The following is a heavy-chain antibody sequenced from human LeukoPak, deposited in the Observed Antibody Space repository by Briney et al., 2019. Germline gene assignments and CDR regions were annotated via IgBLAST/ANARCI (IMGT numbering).Heavy chain of an antibody. J-gene: IGHJ4*02. D-gene: IGHD6-19*01. Sequence: PGGSLRLSCAASGFTFDDYAMHWVRQAPGKGLEWVSGISWNSGSIGYADSVKGRFTISRGDAKNSLYLQMNSLRAEDTALYYCAKDISGIAVAGYVFDYWGQGTLVTVSS. CDR2: ISWNSGSI. CDR1: GFTFDDYA. CDR3: AKDISGIAVAGYVFDY. V-gene: IGHV3-9*01.